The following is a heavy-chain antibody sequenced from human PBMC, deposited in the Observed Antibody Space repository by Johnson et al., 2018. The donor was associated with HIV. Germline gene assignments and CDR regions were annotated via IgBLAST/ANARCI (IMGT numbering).Heavy chain of an antibody. CDR2: IGTAGDT. V-gene: IGHV3-13*01. J-gene: IGHJ3*02. Sequence: VQLVESGGGVVQPGRSLRLSCAASGFTFSSYDMHWVRQATGKGLEWVSAIGTAGDTYYPGSVKGRFTISRENAKHSLYLQMNSLRAGDTAVYYCARGGIAARIDAFDIWGQGTMVTVSS. CDR3: ARGGIAARIDAFDI. CDR1: GFTFSSYD. D-gene: IGHD6-6*01.